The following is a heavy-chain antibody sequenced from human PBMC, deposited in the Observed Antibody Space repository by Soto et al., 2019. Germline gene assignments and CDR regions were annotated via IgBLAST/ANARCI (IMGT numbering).Heavy chain of an antibody. V-gene: IGHV4-31*03. Sequence: SETLSLTCTVSGGSITRGGYYWSWIRQHPGKGLEWIGYIYNSGTTYYSPSLKSRVTISADTSKNQFSLKLTSVTAADTAVYYCARGRHILTGYYRDLDYGMDVWGQGTTVTVSS. CDR1: GGSITRGGYY. J-gene: IGHJ6*02. CDR3: ARGRHILTGYYRDLDYGMDV. D-gene: IGHD3-9*01. CDR2: IYNSGTT.